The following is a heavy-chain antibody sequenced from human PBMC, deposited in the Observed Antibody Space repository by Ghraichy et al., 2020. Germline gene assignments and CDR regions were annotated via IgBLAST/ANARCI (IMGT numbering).Heavy chain of an antibody. Sequence: GGSLRLSCAASGFTFSSYSMNWVRQAPGKGLEWVSSISSSSSYIYYADSVKGRFTISRDNAKNSLYLQMNSLRAEDTAVYYCARVVVPAAQKGLFWYFDLWGRGTLVTVSS. J-gene: IGHJ2*01. CDR3: ARVVVPAAQKGLFWYFDL. V-gene: IGHV3-21*01. CDR2: ISSSSSYI. D-gene: IGHD2-2*01. CDR1: GFTFSSYS.